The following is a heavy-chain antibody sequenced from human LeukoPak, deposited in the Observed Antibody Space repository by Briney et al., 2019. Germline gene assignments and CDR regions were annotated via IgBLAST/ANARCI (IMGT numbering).Heavy chain of an antibody. Sequence: SETLSLTCTVSGGSISSSSYYWGWIRPPPGKGLEWIGSIYYSGSTYYHPSLKSRVTISVDTSKNQFSLKLSSVTAADTAVYYCARSPADYSNYLSYYYYYYYMDVWGKGTTVTVSS. CDR2: IYYSGST. V-gene: IGHV4-39*07. D-gene: IGHD4-11*01. J-gene: IGHJ6*03. CDR3: ARSPADYSNYLSYYYYYYYMDV. CDR1: GGSISSSSYY.